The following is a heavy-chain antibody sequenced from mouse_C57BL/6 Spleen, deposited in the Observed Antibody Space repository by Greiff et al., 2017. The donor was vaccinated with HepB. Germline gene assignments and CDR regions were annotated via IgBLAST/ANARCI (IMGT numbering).Heavy chain of an antibody. Sequence: QVQLQQPGAELVKPGASVKLSCKASGYTFTSYWMQWVKQRPGQGLEWIGEIDPSDSYTNYNQKFKGKATLTVDTSSSTAYMQLSSLTSEDSAVYYSAKPHDVGYFDYWGQGTTLTVSS. CDR2: IDPSDSYT. V-gene: IGHV1-50*01. CDR1: GYTFTSYW. D-gene: IGHD2-3*01. J-gene: IGHJ2*01. CDR3: AKPHDVGYFDY.